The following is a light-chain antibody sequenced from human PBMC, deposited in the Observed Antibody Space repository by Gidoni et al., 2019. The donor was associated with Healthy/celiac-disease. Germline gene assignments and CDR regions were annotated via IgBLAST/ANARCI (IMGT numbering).Light chain of an antibody. CDR3: SSYTSSSTLEV. V-gene: IGLV2-14*03. Sequence: QSALPQPASVSGSTGQPLTISCTGTSSDVGGYNYVSWYQQHPGKAPKLMIYDVSNRPAGVSNRFSGSKSGNTASLTISGLQAEDEADYYCSSYTSSSTLEVFGTGTKVTVL. CDR2: DVS. CDR1: SSDVGGYNY. J-gene: IGLJ1*01.